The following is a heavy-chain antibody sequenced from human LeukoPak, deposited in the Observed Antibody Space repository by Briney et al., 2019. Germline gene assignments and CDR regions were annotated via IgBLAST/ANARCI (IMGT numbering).Heavy chain of an antibody. CDR2: IYYSGST. CDR1: GGSISSSSYY. Sequence: SETLSLTCTVSGGSISSSSYYWGWIRQPPGTGLEWIGSIYYSGSTYYNPSLKSRVTISVDTSKNQFSLKLSSVTAADTAVYYCASPISGYSSSWDSAEYFQHWGQGTLATVSS. D-gene: IGHD6-13*01. J-gene: IGHJ1*01. V-gene: IGHV4-39*01. CDR3: ASPISGYSSSWDSAEYFQH.